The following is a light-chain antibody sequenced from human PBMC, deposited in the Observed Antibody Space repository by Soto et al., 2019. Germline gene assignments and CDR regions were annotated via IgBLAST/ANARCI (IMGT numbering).Light chain of an antibody. CDR2: GAS. CDR1: TSVGSN. Sequence: EIVMTQSPATLSVCPGERATLSCRASTSVGSNLAWYQQKPGQAPRLLIYGASTRATGIPATFSGSGSGTEFTLTISSLQSEDFAVYYCQHYNYWPYTFGQGTKVHIK. CDR3: QHYNYWPYT. V-gene: IGKV3-15*01. J-gene: IGKJ2*01.